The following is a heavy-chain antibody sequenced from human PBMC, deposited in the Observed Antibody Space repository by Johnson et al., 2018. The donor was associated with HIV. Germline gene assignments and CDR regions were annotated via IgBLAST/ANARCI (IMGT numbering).Heavy chain of an antibody. J-gene: IGHJ3*02. Sequence: VQLVESGGGVVQPGRSLRLSCAASGFTFSSYAMHWVRQAPAKGLEWVAVISYDGSDKYYADSVRGRFTISRDNSKNTLYLQMNSLRAEDTAVYYCAKDLIAARRGCDAFDIWGQGTMVTVSS. D-gene: IGHD6-6*01. CDR3: AKDLIAARRGCDAFDI. CDR2: ISYDGSDK. V-gene: IGHV3-30*04. CDR1: GFTFSSYA.